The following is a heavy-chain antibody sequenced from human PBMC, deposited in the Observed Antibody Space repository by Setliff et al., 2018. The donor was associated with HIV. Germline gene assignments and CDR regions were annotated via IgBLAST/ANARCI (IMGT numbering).Heavy chain of an antibody. D-gene: IGHD3-22*01. J-gene: IGHJ1*01. CDR1: GGTFRDLA. V-gene: IGHV1-69*13. CDR2: FIPMFESA. CDR3: ARGADASGYFYREYFQH. Sequence: SVKVSCKTSGGTFRDLAFSWVRQAPGQGLEWMGGFIPMFESAHYAQKFQGRVTITADESATTVYIEMSGLTSEDTAIYYCARGADASGYFYREYFQHWGQGTLVTVS.